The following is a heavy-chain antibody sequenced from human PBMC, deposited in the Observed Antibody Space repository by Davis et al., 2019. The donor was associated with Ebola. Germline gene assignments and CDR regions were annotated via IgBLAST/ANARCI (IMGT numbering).Heavy chain of an antibody. J-gene: IGHJ5*02. CDR2: IYPADSDT. Sequence: GGSLRLSCESSEFTFSNYWIAWVRQMPGKGPEWMGIIYPADSDTRYSPSFQGQVTISVDKSINTAYLQWSSLKASDTAMYYCARQGYCNSTSCNNWFDPWGQGTLVTVSS. V-gene: IGHV5-51*01. D-gene: IGHD2-2*01. CDR1: EFTFSNYW. CDR3: ARQGYCNSTSCNNWFDP.